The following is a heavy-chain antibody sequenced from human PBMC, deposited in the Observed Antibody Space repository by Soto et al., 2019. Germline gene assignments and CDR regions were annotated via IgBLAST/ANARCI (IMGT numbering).Heavy chain of an antibody. CDR2: IDPSDSYT. Sequence: GESLKISCKGSGYSFTSYWISWVRQMPGKGLEWMGRIDPSDSYTNYSPSLQGHVTISADKSISTAYLQWSSLKASDTAMYYCARENYSNYPYYYHYYGMDVWGQGTTVTVSS. J-gene: IGHJ6*02. CDR3: ARENYSNYPYYYHYYGMDV. V-gene: IGHV5-10-1*01. D-gene: IGHD4-4*01. CDR1: GYSFTSYW.